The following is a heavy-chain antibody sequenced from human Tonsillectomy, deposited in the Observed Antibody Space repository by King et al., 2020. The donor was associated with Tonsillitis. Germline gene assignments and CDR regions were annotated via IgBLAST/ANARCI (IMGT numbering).Heavy chain of an antibody. J-gene: IGHJ4*02. CDR1: GFTFSDFY. CDR2: ISSISSNT. V-gene: IGHV3-11*05. Sequence: QRVQSGGGLVKRGGSLRLSCAASGFTFSDFYITWIRQAPGKGLACVSYISSISSNTNYADSVKGRFTMPSDNVKNSLDLQMNSLRAEDTSVYYCARKNGAYDYDYWGQGTLVTVSS. D-gene: IGHD5-12*01. CDR3: ARKNGAYDYDY.